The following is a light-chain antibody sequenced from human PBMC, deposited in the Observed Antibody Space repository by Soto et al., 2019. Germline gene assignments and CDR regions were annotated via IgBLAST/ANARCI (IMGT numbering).Light chain of an antibody. J-gene: IGKJ1*01. V-gene: IGKV1-27*01. CDR1: QGIRHY. CDR3: QNFDSDPQT. CDR2: EAS. Sequence: DIQMTQSPSSLSASVGDRVTITSRASQGIRHYLAWYQQTPGKVPKILIYEASNLQSGVPSRFRGGGSGTEFTLTISRLQPEDVETYYCQNFDSDPQTFGQGTKVDIK.